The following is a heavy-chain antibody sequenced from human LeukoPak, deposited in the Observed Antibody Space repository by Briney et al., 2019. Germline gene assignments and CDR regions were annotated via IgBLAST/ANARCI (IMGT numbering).Heavy chain of an antibody. CDR1: GFTFSSYA. CDR3: ARDGRTYYYDSSGYDY. V-gene: IGHV3-23*01. Sequence: GGSLRLSCAASGFTFSSYAMSWVRQAPGKGLEWVSAISGSGGSTYYADSVKGRFTISRDNSKNSLYLQMNSLRAEDTAVYYCARDGRTYYYDSSGYDYWGQGTLVTVSS. D-gene: IGHD3-22*01. J-gene: IGHJ4*02. CDR2: ISGSGGST.